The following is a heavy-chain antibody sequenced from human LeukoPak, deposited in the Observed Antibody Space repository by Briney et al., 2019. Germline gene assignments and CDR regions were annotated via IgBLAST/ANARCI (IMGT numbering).Heavy chain of an antibody. CDR3: AKWAARGNGLPRSHFDY. V-gene: IGHV3-23*01. CDR2: ISGSGRTT. CDR1: GFTFSSYA. J-gene: IGHJ4*02. Sequence: PGGSLRLSCAASGFTFSSYAMSWVRQAPGKGLEWVSIISGSGRTTDYADSVKGRFTISRDNSKDTLYLQMNSLRADDTALYYCAKWAARGNGLPRSHFDYWGQGTLVTVSS. D-gene: IGHD4-23*01.